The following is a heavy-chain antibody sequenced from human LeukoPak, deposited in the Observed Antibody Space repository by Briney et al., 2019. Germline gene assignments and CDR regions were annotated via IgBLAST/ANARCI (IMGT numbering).Heavy chain of an antibody. V-gene: IGHV3-23*01. D-gene: IGHD4-17*01. J-gene: IGHJ4*02. CDR1: GFTFSDYY. CDR3: ARGPYGDHITEGFDQ. Sequence: PGGSLRLSCAASGFTFSDYYMSWVRQAPGKGLEWVSAISGSGGSTYYADSVKGRFTISRDNSKNTLYLQMNSLRAEDTAVYYCARGPYGDHITEGFDQWGQGTLVTVSS. CDR2: ISGSGGST.